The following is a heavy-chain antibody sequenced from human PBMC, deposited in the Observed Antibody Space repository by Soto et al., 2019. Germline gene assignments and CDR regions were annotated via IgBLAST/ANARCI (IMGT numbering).Heavy chain of an antibody. CDR1: GYTFTSYP. V-gene: IGHV1-3*05. Sequence: QVQLVQSGAEEKKPGASGKVSCKASGYTFTSYPMHWGRQAPGKRLEWMGGINAGKGNTKYSQKFQGRVTITRDTSASTAYMELSSLRSEDTAVYYCARSSGYYLIDDYWGQGTLVTVSS. J-gene: IGHJ4*02. CDR3: ARSSGYYLIDDY. CDR2: INAGKGNT. D-gene: IGHD3-22*01.